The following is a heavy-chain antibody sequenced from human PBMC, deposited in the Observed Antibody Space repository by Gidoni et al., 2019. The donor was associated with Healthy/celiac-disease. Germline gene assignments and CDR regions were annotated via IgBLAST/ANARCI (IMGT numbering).Heavy chain of an antibody. CDR3: AKASSGYYTHFDY. CDR1: GFTFSSYA. D-gene: IGHD3-3*01. Sequence: EVQLLESGGGLVQPGGSLSLSCAASGFTFSSYAMSWVRQAPGKGLEWVSAISGSGGSTYYADSVKGRFTISRDNSKNTLYLQMNSLRAEDTAVYYCAKASSGYYTHFDYWGQGTLVTVSS. J-gene: IGHJ4*02. CDR2: ISGSGGST. V-gene: IGHV3-23*01.